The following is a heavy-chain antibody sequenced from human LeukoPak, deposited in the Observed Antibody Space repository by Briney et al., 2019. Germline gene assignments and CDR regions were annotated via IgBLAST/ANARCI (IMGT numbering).Heavy chain of an antibody. V-gene: IGHV4-59*01. D-gene: IGHD1-26*01. CDR1: GGSISSYY. CDR3: AREGTNIVGATYFDY. Sequence: SETLSLTCTVSGGSISSYYWSWIRQPPGKGLEWTGYIYYSGSTNYNPSLKSRITISVDTSKNQFSLKLSSVTAADTAVYYCAREGTNIVGATYFDYWGQGTLVTVSS. J-gene: IGHJ4*02. CDR2: IYYSGST.